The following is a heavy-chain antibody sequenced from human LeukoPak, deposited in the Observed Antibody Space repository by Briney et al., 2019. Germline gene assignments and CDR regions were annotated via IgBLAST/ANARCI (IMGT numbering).Heavy chain of an antibody. V-gene: IGHV4-59*01. CDR1: GGSISSYY. CDR3: ARGQTVAGAPGRGIDV. D-gene: IGHD6-19*01. J-gene: IGHJ6*02. CDR2: IYYSGST. Sequence: SETLSLTCTVSGGSISSYYWSWIRQPPGKGLEWIGYIYYSGSTNYNPSLKSRVTISVDTSKNQFSLKLSSVTAADTAVYYCARGQTVAGAPGRGIDVWGQGTTVTVSS.